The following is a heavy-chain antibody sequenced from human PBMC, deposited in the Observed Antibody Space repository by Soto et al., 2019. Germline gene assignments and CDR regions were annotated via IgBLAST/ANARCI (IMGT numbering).Heavy chain of an antibody. Sequence: SETLSLTWTVSGGSISSYYWSWTRRPPGKGLEWIGYIYYSGSTNYNPSLKSRVTISVDTSKNQFSLKLSSVTAADTAVYYCARRSGGYYYYGMDVWGQGTTVTVSS. J-gene: IGHJ6*02. D-gene: IGHD2-8*02. CDR3: ARRSGGYYYYGMDV. CDR2: IYYSGST. V-gene: IGHV4-59*01. CDR1: GGSISSYY.